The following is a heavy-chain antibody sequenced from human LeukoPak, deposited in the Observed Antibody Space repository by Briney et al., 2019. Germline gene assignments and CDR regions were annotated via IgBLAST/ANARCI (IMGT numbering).Heavy chain of an antibody. Sequence: SETLSLTCTVSGGSITSSNYQWGWIRQPPGKGLEWIGSISYSGSTYFNLSLKSRVMISVDTSSNQISLKLSSVTAADTAVYYCARQILFHSERWLQFFDYWGQGILVTVSS. D-gene: IGHD5-24*01. V-gene: IGHV4-39*01. CDR3: ARQILFHSERWLQFFDY. CDR1: GGSITSSNYQ. J-gene: IGHJ4*02. CDR2: ISYSGST.